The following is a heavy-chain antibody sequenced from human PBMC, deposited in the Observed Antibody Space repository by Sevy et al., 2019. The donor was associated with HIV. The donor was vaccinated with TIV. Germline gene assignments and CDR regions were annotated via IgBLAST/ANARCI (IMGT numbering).Heavy chain of an antibody. CDR1: GFTFDDYT. CDR3: AKGEDSSGWYNGMDV. CDR2: FSWDGGST. D-gene: IGHD6-13*01. Sequence: GESLKISCAASGFTFDDYTMHWVRQAPGKGLEWVSLFSWDGGSTYYADSVKGRFTISRDNSKNSLYLQMNIRRTEDTVLYCWAKGEDSSGWYNGMDVWGQGTTVTVSS. J-gene: IGHJ6*02. V-gene: IGHV3-43*01.